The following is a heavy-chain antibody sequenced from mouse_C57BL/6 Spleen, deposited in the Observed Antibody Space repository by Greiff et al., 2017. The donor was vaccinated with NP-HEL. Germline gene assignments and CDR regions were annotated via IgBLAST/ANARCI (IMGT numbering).Heavy chain of an antibody. V-gene: IGHV1-76*01. CDR3: AIGRDYDVWFAY. D-gene: IGHD2-4*01. J-gene: IGHJ3*01. CDR2: IYPGSGNT. Sequence: QVQLQQSGAELVRPGASVKLSCKASGYTFTDYYINWVKQRPGQGLEWIARIYPGSGNTYYNEKFKGKATLTAEKSSSTAYMQLSSLTSEDSAVYFCAIGRDYDVWFAYWGQGTLVTVSA. CDR1: GYTFTDYY.